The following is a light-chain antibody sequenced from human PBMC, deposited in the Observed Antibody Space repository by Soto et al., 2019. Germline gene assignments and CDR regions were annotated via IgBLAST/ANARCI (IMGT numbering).Light chain of an antibody. CDR3: QQYNTFST. J-gene: IGKJ1*01. Sequence: IQMTLSPSSLSASVGDRVTISCRASQDIRNTLAWFQQKPGEAPKLLIFAASNLQSGVPSRFSGGGSGTDFTITISCLQSEEFATYYCQQYNTFSTFGQGTKVDIK. V-gene: IGKV1-16*01. CDR2: AAS. CDR1: QDIRNT.